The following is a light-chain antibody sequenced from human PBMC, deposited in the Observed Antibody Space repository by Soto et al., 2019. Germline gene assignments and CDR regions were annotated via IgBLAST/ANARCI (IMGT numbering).Light chain of an antibody. J-gene: IGKJ3*01. CDR2: AAS. CDR3: QQSYRTPLT. Sequence: DIQMPQSPSSLSASVGDRVTITCRASQSISSHLIWYEQKPGKAPKLLIYAASSMQSGVPSRFSGSGSGTDFTLTSSSLQPEDFATYYFQQSYRTPLTFGPGTPVPVK. V-gene: IGKV1-39*01. CDR1: QSISSH.